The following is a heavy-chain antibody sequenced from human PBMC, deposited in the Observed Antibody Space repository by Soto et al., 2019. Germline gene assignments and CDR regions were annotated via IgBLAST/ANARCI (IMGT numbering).Heavy chain of an antibody. V-gene: IGHV1-69*01. CDR3: ARRAYCGGDCYPPLQFDY. J-gene: IGHJ4*02. CDR2: IIPIFGTA. Sequence: QVQLVQSGAEVKKPGSSVKVSCKASGGTFSSYAISWVRQAPGQGLEWMGGIIPIFGTANYAQKFQGRVTITADESTSTAYMELSSLRSEDTAVYYCARRAYCGGDCYPPLQFDYWGQGTLVTVSS. D-gene: IGHD2-21*02. CDR1: GGTFSSYA.